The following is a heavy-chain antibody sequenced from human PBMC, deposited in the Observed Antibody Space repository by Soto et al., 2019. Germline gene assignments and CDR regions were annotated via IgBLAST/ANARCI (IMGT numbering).Heavy chain of an antibody. CDR1: GYIFSGNY. CDR2: INAKNGAT. Sequence: QVQLVQSGAEVRKPGASVKVSCKASGYIFSGNYLHWVRRAPGQGLEWMAWINAKNGATNYAQKCRGRATVTRDTSISTTYLELSGLTSDDTAVYYCARAREDSSGWFDHWGQGTQVTVSP. J-gene: IGHJ5*02. D-gene: IGHD6-19*01. CDR3: ARAREDSSGWFDH. V-gene: IGHV1-2*02.